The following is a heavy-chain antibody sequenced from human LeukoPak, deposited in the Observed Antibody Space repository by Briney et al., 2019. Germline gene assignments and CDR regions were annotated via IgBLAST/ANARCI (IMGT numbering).Heavy chain of an antibody. Sequence: PGGSLRLSCVASGFTLSNYWMHWVRQAPGKGLVWVSRLHSDGTSTSYADSVRGRFTISRDNARNTLYLQMNTLRAEDTAVYYCARSGWPYYFDYWGQGTLVTVSS. V-gene: IGHV3-74*01. CDR3: ARSGWPYYFDY. CDR1: GFTLSNYW. J-gene: IGHJ4*02. D-gene: IGHD6-25*01. CDR2: LHSDGTST.